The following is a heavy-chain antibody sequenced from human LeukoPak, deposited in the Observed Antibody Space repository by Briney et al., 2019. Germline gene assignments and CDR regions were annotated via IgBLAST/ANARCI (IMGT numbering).Heavy chain of an antibody. V-gene: IGHV4-39*07. CDR1: GGSISSSSYY. D-gene: IGHD6-13*01. Sequence: SETLSLTCTVSGGSISSSSYYWGWIRQPPGKGLEWIGSIYYSGSTYYNPSLKSRVTMSVDTSKNQFSLKLSSVTAADTAVYYCARERGGTEGLDIVDSSSWYSNYYYYGMDVWGQGTTVTVSS. CDR2: IYYSGST. J-gene: IGHJ6*02. CDR3: ARERGGTEGLDIVDSSSWYSNYYYYGMDV.